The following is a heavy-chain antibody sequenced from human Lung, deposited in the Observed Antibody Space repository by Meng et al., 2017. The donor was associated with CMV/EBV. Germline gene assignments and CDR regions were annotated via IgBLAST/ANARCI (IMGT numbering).Heavy chain of an antibody. CDR3: ARQIGNAGHDAFDI. CDR2: IYPGDSDT. J-gene: IGHJ3*02. Sequence: GEXXIISCQCSGYSFTSYWIGWVRQMPGKGLEWMGIIYPGDSDTRYSPSFQGQVTISADKSISTAYLQWSSLKASDTAMYYCARQIGNAGHDAFDILGQGXMVTVSS. D-gene: IGHD6-13*01. V-gene: IGHV5-51*01. CDR1: GYSFTSYW.